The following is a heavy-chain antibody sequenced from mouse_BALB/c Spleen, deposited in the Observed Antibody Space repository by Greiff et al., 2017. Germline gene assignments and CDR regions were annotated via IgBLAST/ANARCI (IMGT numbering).Heavy chain of an antibody. CDR3: ARGGLRRGYFDV. V-gene: IGHV5-17*02. Sequence: EVHLVESGGGLVQPGGSRKLSCAASGFTFSSFGMHWVRQAPEKGLEWVAYISSGSSTIYYADTVKGRFTISRDNPKNTLFLQMTSLRSEDTAMYYCARGGLRRGYFDVWGAGTTVTVSS. D-gene: IGHD2-2*01. CDR2: ISSGSSTI. CDR1: GFTFSSFG. J-gene: IGHJ1*01.